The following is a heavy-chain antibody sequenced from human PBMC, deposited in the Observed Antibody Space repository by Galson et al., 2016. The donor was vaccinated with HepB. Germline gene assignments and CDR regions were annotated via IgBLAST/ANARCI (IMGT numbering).Heavy chain of an antibody. V-gene: IGHV3-23*01. CDR1: GFSFSNSG. Sequence: SLRLSCAASGFSFSNSGMSWVRQAPGKGLEWVSCISGSGTLTYYADSVKGRFTISRDNSKNTLNLQMNSLRAEDTAVYYCAKGYGYFDSWGQGTLVTVSS. J-gene: IGHJ4*02. D-gene: IGHD3-22*01. CDR2: ISGSGTLT. CDR3: AKGYGYFDS.